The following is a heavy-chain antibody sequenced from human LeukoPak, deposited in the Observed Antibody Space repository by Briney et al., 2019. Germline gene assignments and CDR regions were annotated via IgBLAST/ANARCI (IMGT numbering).Heavy chain of an antibody. CDR2: ISSSGSTI. D-gene: IGHD2-8*02. J-gene: IGHJ3*02. V-gene: IGHV3-48*03. CDR3: AGAWSRVDGFDI. Sequence: PGGSLRLSCAVSGFTFSSYEMNWVRQAPGKGLEWVSYISSSGSTIYYADSVKGRFTISRDNAKNSVYLQMNSLRVEDTAVYYCAGAWSRVDGFDIWGQGTMVTVSS. CDR1: GFTFSSYE.